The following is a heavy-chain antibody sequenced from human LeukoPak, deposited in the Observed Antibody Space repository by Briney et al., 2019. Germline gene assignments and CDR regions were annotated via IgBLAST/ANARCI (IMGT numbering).Heavy chain of an antibody. CDR1: GFTFSSYE. V-gene: IGHV3-48*03. J-gene: IGHJ6*03. D-gene: IGHD4-11*01. CDR2: ISSSDSTI. CDR3: AKVPSAVTNYYYYYYMDV. Sequence: GGSLRLSCAASGFTFSSYEMHWVRQAPGKGLEWVSYISSSDSTIYYADSVKGRFTTSRDNAKNSLYLQMNSLRAEDTAVYYCAKVPSAVTNYYYYYYMDVWGKGTTVTVSS.